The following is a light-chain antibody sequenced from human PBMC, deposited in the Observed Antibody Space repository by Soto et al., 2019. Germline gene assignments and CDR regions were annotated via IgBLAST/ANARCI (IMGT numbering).Light chain of an antibody. V-gene: IGKV1-12*01. CDR2: IAS. Sequence: DIQMTQSPSSVSASVGDRVIITCRASQDLTGWLTWYQQKPGKAPKVLIYIASRLQSGVPSRFSGRGSGTDFSLTISKLQPEDFATYFCQQSKTFPLTFGGGTKVEMK. J-gene: IGKJ4*01. CDR3: QQSKTFPLT. CDR1: QDLTGW.